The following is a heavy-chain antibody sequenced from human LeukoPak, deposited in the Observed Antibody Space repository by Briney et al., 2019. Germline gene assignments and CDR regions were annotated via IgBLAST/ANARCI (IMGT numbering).Heavy chain of an antibody. CDR2: IYYSGST. D-gene: IGHD5-18*01. V-gene: IGHV4-30-4*08. Sequence: SETLSLTCTVSGGSISSGDYYWSWIRQPPGKGLEWIGYIYYSGSTYYNPSLKSRVTISVDTSKNQFSLKLSSVTAADTAVYYCARANRARGYSYGDWGQGTLVTVSS. CDR1: GGSISSGDYY. J-gene: IGHJ4*02. CDR3: ARANRARGYSYGD.